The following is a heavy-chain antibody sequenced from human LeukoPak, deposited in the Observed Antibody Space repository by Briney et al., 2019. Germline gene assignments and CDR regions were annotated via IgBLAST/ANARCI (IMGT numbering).Heavy chain of an antibody. J-gene: IGHJ6*03. CDR1: GYTNLNYG. D-gene: IGHD3-3*01. CDR3: ASPAKGPFFYYYMDV. V-gene: IGHV1-18*01. CDR2: ISIYNGNT. Sequence: GASVKVSCKFSGYTNLNYGVTWVRPAPGRGHGLMGVISIYNGNTQNASRFQGRVTLTRDTSTTTVYMDLRSLTSDDTAVYYCASPAKGPFFYYYMDVWGKGTSVIVS.